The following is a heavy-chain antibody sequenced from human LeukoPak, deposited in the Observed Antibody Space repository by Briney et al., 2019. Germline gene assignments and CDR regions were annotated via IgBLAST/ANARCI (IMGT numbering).Heavy chain of an antibody. CDR3: ARGVYDSSGYYFFDY. CDR1: GFTFSSYE. J-gene: IGHJ4*02. D-gene: IGHD3-22*01. CDR2: ISSSGSTI. Sequence: GGSLRLSCAASGFTFSSYEMNWVRQAPGKGLEWVSYISSSGSTIYYADSVKGRFTISRDNAKNSLYLQMNSPRAEDTAVYYCARGVYDSSGYYFFDYWGQGTLVTVSS. V-gene: IGHV3-48*03.